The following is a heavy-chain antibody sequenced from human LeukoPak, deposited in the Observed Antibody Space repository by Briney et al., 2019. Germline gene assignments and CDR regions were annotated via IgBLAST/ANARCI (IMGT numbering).Heavy chain of an antibody. Sequence: GASVKVSCKASGGTFSSYAISWVRQAPGQGLEWMGGIIPIFGTANYAQKFQGRVTITADKSTSTAYMELSSLRSEDTAVYYCAGADSSGFDYWGQGTLVTVSS. D-gene: IGHD3-22*01. J-gene: IGHJ4*02. CDR3: AGADSSGFDY. CDR2: IIPIFGTA. V-gene: IGHV1-69*06. CDR1: GGTFSSYA.